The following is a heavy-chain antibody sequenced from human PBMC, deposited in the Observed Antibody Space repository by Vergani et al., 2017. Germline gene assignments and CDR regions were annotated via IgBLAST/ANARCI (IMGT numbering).Heavy chain of an antibody. J-gene: IGHJ6*03. D-gene: IGHD5-18*01. V-gene: IGHV1-69*12. CDR3: ARDKGYSYGYYYYYYMDV. Sequence: QVQLVQSGAEVKKPGSSVKVSCKASGGTFSSYAISWVRQAPGQGLEWMGGIIPIFGTANYAQKFQGRVTITADESTSTAYMERSSLRSEDTAVYYCARDKGYSYGYYYYYYMDVWGKGTTVTVSS. CDR1: GGTFSSYA. CDR2: IIPIFGTA.